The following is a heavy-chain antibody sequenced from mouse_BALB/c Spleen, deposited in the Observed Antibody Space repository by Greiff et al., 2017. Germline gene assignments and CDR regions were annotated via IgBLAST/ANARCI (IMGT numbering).Heavy chain of an antibody. CDR3: ARLPPWFAY. Sequence: VQVVESGPGLVQPSQSLSITCTVSGFSLTSYGVHWVRQSPGKGLEWLGVIWSGGSTDYNAAFISRLSISKDNSKSQVFFKMNSLQANDTAIYYCARLPPWFAYWGQGTLVTVSA. CDR2: IWSGGST. J-gene: IGHJ3*01. CDR1: GFSLTSYG. V-gene: IGHV2-2*02.